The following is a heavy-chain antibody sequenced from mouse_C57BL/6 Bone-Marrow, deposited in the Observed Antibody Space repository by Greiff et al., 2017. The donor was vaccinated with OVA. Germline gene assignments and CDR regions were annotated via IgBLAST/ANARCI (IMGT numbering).Heavy chain of an antibody. D-gene: IGHD1-1*01. CDR2: IYPGSGST. Sequence: QVQLQQPGAELVKPGASVKMSYKASGYTFTSYWITWVKQRPGQGLEWIGDIYPGSGSTNYNEKFKSKATLTVDTSSSTAYMQLSSLTSEDSAVYYCAREGYYYGSSRDYWGQGTTLTVSS. V-gene: IGHV1-55*01. J-gene: IGHJ2*01. CDR1: GYTFTSYW. CDR3: AREGYYYGSSRDY.